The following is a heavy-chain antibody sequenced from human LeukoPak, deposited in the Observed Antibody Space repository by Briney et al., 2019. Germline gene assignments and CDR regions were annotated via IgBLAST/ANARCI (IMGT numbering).Heavy chain of an antibody. CDR2: IFKGGDT. J-gene: IGHJ4*02. Sequence: GGSLRLSCAASGFTVSTNYVSWVRQAPGKGLEWVAVIFKGGDTDYADSAKGRFTISRDNYKNTLYLQMNSLRGEDTAVYYCARENGHCSTTSCPFGYWGQGTLVTVSS. CDR3: ARENGHCSTTSCPFGY. CDR1: GFTVSTNY. D-gene: IGHD2-2*01. V-gene: IGHV3-66*02.